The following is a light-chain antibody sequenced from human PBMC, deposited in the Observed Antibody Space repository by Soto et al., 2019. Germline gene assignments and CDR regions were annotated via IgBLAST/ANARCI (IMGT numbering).Light chain of an antibody. J-gene: IGKJ2*01. CDR2: GVS. CDR1: QSVTNNY. Sequence: ESVLTQSPGTLSLSPGERATLSCRATQSVTNNYFAWYQQKPGLSPRLLIYGVSSRATDIPDRFSGSGSGTDFTLTISRLEPEDFVVYYCQQYSSLPHTFGQGTKLEVK. CDR3: QQYSSLPHT. V-gene: IGKV3-20*01.